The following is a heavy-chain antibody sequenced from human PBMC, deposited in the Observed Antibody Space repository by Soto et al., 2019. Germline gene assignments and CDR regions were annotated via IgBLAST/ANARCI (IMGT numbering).Heavy chain of an antibody. V-gene: IGHV2-5*02. CDR1: GSSVSTSGVG. CDR2: IYWDDDR. D-gene: IGHD2-8*01. J-gene: IGHJ4*02. CDR3: GRHKPIEGPCTADLDY. Sequence: QITLKESGPTLVKPTQTLTLTCTLSGSSVSTSGVGVGWIRQTPGKALEWLALIYWDDDRSYSPSLKSRLTITMDTSRHQVVLTMTNMDLVDTATYYCGRHKPIEGPCTADLDYWGKGTLVSVSS.